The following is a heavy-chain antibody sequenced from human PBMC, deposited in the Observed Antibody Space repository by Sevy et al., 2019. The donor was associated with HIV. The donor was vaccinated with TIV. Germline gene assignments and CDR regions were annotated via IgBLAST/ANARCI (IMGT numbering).Heavy chain of an antibody. V-gene: IGHV4-31*03. J-gene: IGHJ5*02. CDR3: ARTTVTTLSSARNNWFDP. CDR1: GDSINNGDYY. CDR2: IYYTGTT. D-gene: IGHD4-4*01. Sequence: SETLSLTSTVSGDSINNGDYYWSWFRQHQGKGREWIGKIYYTGTTYYNPSLKSRLRISVERSENTLSLSLRSVTAAETAVNYCARTTVTTLSSARNNWFDPWGQGTLVTVSS.